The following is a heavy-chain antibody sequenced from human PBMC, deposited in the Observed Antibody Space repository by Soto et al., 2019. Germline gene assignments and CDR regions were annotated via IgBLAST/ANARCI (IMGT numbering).Heavy chain of an antibody. D-gene: IGHD2-8*01. CDR1: GGTFSSYA. J-gene: IGHJ5*02. V-gene: IGHV1-69*13. Sequence: SVKVSCKASGGTFSSYAISWVRQAPGQGLEWMGGIIPIFGTANYAQKFQGRVTITADESTSTAYMELSSLRSEDTAVYYCATAWSCAHENPEEFDTWGQGTLVTVSS. CDR3: ATAWSCAHENPEEFDT. CDR2: IIPIFGTA.